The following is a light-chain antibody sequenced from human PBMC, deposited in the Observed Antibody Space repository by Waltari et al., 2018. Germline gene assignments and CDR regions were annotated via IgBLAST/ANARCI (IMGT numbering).Light chain of an antibody. V-gene: IGLV1-44*01. CDR3: AAWDDSLNGVV. J-gene: IGLJ2*01. CDR1: SSNIGRNT. CDR2: TNN. Sequence: QSVLTQPPSTYGTPGQRVPISCSGSSSNIGRNTANWYQQLPGTAPKLLIYTNNQRPSGVPDRFSGSKSGTSASLAISGLQSEDEAGYYCAAWDDSLNGVVFGGGTKLTVL.